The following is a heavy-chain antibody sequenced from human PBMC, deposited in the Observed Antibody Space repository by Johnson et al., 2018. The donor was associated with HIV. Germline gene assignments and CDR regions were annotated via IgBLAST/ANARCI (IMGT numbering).Heavy chain of an antibody. CDR3: AKDLRYDWNDVGAFDI. CDR2: IPYDGSNK. V-gene: IGHV3-30*18. Sequence: VKPGGSLRLSCAASGLTFTTSGMHWVRQAPDKGLEWVAVIPYDGSNKYSTDSVKGRFTISRDNSKNTLYLQMNSLRAEDTAVYYCAKDLRYDWNDVGAFDIWGQGTMVTVSS. D-gene: IGHD1-1*01. CDR1: GLTFTTSG. J-gene: IGHJ3*02.